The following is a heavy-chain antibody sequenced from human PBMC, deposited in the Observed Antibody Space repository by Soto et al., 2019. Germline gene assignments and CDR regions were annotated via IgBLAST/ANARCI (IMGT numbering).Heavy chain of an antibody. CDR2: SWREGRQL. CDR3: ARDWGACTPGECYSHGFDL. D-gene: IGHD2-21*01. V-gene: IGHV3-33*01. CDR1: GFTLDTYG. J-gene: IGHJ3*01. Sequence: QEQLVESGGGMVQPGGSLRLSCAVSGFTLDTYGMHWVRQAAGQGLEWVAVSWREGRQLDYADSVRGRFTVFRDDSKNTLFLEMKGLRGDDTAVYYCARDWGACTPGECYSHGFDLWGQGTLVTVSS.